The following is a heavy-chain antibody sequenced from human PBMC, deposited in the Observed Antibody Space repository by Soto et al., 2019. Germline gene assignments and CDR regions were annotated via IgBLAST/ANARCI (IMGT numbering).Heavy chain of an antibody. CDR3: ARDGANRVIPYHYGMDV. V-gene: IGHV3-30-3*01. CDR1: GFTFSSYA. Sequence: GVLRLSCAASGFTFSSYAMHWVRQAPGKGLEWVAVISYDGSNKYYADSVKGRFTISRDNSKNTLYLQMNSLRAEDTAVYYCARDGANRVIPYHYGMDVWGQGTTVTVSS. CDR2: ISYDGSNK. D-gene: IGHD3-10*01. J-gene: IGHJ6*02.